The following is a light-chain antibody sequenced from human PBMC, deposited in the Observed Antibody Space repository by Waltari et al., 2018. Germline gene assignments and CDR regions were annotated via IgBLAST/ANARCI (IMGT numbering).Light chain of an antibody. CDR2: DVS. V-gene: IGLV2-14*03. J-gene: IGLJ3*02. CDR3: NSYAGSSSWV. Sequence: QSALTPPASVSGSPGQSITIPCTGTSSDLGFYNYVPWYQQHPGKAPKLMIYDVSERPSGVSNRFSGSKSGNTASLTISGLQAEDEADYYCNSYAGSSSWVFGGGTKLTVL. CDR1: SSDLGFYNY.